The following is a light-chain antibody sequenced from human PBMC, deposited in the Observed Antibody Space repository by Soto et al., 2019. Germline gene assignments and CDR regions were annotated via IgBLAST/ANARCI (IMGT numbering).Light chain of an antibody. Sequence: ALTQPASVSGSPGQSITISCTGTISDVGGYNYVSWYQQHPGEAPKLLIYDVANRPSGVSNRFSGSKSGNTASLTISGLQAEDEAHYYCTSYTSSSTLVFGGGTKVTVL. V-gene: IGLV2-14*01. CDR1: ISDVGGYNY. CDR3: TSYTSSSTLV. J-gene: IGLJ2*01. CDR2: DVA.